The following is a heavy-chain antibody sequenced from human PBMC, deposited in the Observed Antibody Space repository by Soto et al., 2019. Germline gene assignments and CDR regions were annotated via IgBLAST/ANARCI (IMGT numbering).Heavy chain of an antibody. J-gene: IGHJ6*02. V-gene: IGHV1-69*01. D-gene: IGHD2-15*01. CDR3: ASILYCSGGSCYSPEQKDYYYYGMDV. Sequence: QVQLVQSGAEVKKPGSSVKVSCKASGGTFSSYAISWVRQAPGQGLEWMGGVIPIFGTANYAQKFQGRVKITADESTGTAYMELSSLRSEDTAVYYCASILYCSGGSCYSPEQKDYYYYGMDVWGQGTTVTVSS. CDR1: GGTFSSYA. CDR2: VIPIFGTA.